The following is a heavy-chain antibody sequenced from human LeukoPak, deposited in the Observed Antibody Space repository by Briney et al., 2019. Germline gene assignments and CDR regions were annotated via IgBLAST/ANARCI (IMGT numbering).Heavy chain of an antibody. CDR1: GGSFSGYY. V-gene: IGHV4-34*01. D-gene: IGHD2-21*01. J-gene: IGHJ4*02. Sequence: SETLSLTCAVYGGSFSGYYWSWIRQPPGKGLEWIGEINHSGSTNYNPSLKSRVTISVDTSKNQFSLKLSSVTAADTAVYYCARGGGLLWWWQQMTDYWGQGTLVTVSS. CDR3: ARGGGLLWWWQQMTDY. CDR2: INHSGST.